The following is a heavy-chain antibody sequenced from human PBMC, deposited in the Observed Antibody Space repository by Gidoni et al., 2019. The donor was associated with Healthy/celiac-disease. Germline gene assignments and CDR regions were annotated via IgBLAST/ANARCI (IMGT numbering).Heavy chain of an antibody. Sequence: EVQLVESGGVVVQPGGSLRLSCAASGFTFDDYAMHCVRQAPGKGLEWGSLISWDGGSTDYADSVKGRFTISRDNSKNSLDLQMNSLRAEDTALYYCAKDAFRYNWNYVPQFDYWGQGTLVTVSS. D-gene: IGHD1-7*01. CDR3: AKDAFRYNWNYVPQFDY. J-gene: IGHJ4*02. CDR1: GFTFDDYA. V-gene: IGHV3-43D*03. CDR2: ISWDGGST.